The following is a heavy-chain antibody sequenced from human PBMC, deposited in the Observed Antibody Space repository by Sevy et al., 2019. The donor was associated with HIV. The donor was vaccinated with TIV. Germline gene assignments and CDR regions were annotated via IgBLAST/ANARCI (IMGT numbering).Heavy chain of an antibody. V-gene: IGHV3-23*01. D-gene: IGHD3-10*01. CDR2: ISGSGGST. J-gene: IGHJ4*02. Sequence: GGSLRLSCAASGFSFSSYAMSWVRQTPGKGLEWVSAISGSGGSTYYADSVKGRFTISRDNSKNTLYLQMNSLRAEDTAVYYCAKGGFTMVRGVYDYWGQGTLVTVSS. CDR3: AKGGFTMVRGVYDY. CDR1: GFSFSSYA.